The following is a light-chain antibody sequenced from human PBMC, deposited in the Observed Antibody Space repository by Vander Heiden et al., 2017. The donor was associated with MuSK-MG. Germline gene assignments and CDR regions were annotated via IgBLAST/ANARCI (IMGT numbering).Light chain of an antibody. J-gene: IGLJ1*01. Sequence: SYVLPQPPSVSVAPGQTARITCGGNNIGSKTVHWYQQKPGQAPVLVVYDDSERPSGIPERFSGSNSGNTATLTISRVEAGDEADYYCQVWDSSSDHPGVFGTGTKVTVL. CDR2: DDS. CDR3: QVWDSSSDHPGV. CDR1: NIGSKT. V-gene: IGLV3-21*02.